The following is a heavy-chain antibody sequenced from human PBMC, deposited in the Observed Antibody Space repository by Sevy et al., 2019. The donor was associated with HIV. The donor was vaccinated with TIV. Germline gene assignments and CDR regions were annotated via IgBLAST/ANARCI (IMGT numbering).Heavy chain of an antibody. CDR2: ISSGTTHR. V-gene: IGHV3-11*06. Sequence: GGSLRLSCAASGFIFSDYYMSWIRQSPGKGLEWVSDISSGTTHRKYADSVKGRLTISRDNAKNSLYLQMNSLTVEDTAVYYCARDRRNYSGQYFDFWGQGTLVTVSS. D-gene: IGHD1-7*01. CDR3: ARDRRNYSGQYFDF. J-gene: IGHJ4*02. CDR1: GFIFSDYY.